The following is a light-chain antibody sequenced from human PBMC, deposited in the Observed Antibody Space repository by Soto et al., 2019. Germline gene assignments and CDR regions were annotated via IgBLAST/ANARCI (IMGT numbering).Light chain of an antibody. Sequence: EIVLTQSPGTLSLSPGERATFSCRASQSVSSNYLAWYQQKPGQAPRLLIYGASSRATGIPDRFSGSGSGTDFTLTISRLEPEDFAVYYCQQYGSSPRTFGQGTKVEI. CDR1: QSVSSNY. CDR2: GAS. CDR3: QQYGSSPRT. V-gene: IGKV3-20*01. J-gene: IGKJ1*01.